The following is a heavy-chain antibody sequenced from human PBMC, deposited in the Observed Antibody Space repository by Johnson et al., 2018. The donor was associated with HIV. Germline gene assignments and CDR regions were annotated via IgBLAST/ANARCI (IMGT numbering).Heavy chain of an antibody. CDR3: ARVRGGTGHGAFDI. Sequence: QMLLVESGGGVVQPGRSLRLSCAASGFTFSSYGMHWVRQAPGKGLEWVSVISSAASTNYYAYSVMCRFTISRDNSKNTLYLQMNSVRTEDTAVYYCARVRGGTGHGAFDIWGQGTMVTVSS. J-gene: IGHJ3*02. CDR2: ISSAASTN. V-gene: IGHV3-30*03. CDR1: GFTFSSYG.